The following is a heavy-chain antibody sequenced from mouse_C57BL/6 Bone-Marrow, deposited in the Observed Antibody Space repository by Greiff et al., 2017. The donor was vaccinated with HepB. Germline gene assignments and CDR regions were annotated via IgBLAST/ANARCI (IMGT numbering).Heavy chain of an antibody. V-gene: IGHV1-7*01. CDR1: GYTFTSYW. Sequence: VNVVESGAELAKPGASVKLSCKASGYTFTSYWMHWVKQRPGQGLEWIGYINPSSGYTKYNQKFKDKATLTADKSSSTAYMQLSSLTYEDSAVYYCARSAYDYGSSYYAMDYWGQGTSVTVSS. D-gene: IGHD2-4*01. CDR3: ARSAYDYGSSYYAMDY. J-gene: IGHJ4*01. CDR2: INPSSGYT.